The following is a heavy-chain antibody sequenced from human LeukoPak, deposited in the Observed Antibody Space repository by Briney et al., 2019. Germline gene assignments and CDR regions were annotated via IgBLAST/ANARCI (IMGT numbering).Heavy chain of an antibody. J-gene: IGHJ6*03. V-gene: IGHV1-18*01. Sequence: GASVKVSCKASGYTFTSYGISWVRQAPGQGLEWMGWISAYNGNTNYAQKLQGRVTMTTDTSTSTAYMELRSLRSDDTAVYYCARVPTAPPAAIRQDYYMDVWGKGTTVTVSS. CDR1: GYTFTSYG. D-gene: IGHD2-2*02. CDR3: ARVPTAPPAAIRQDYYMDV. CDR2: ISAYNGNT.